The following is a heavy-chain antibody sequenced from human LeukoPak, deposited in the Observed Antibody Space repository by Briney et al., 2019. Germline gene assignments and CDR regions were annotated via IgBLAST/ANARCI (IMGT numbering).Heavy chain of an antibody. Sequence: SETLSLTCTVSGGSISNYYWGWIRQPPGKGLEWIGTIYYSGSTYYNPSLKSRVTISVDTSKNQFSLKLSSVTAADTAVYYCARGYYGSVYYYMDVWGKGTTVTISS. J-gene: IGHJ6*03. D-gene: IGHD3-10*01. V-gene: IGHV4-39*01. CDR1: GGSISNYY. CDR2: IYYSGST. CDR3: ARGYYGSVYYYMDV.